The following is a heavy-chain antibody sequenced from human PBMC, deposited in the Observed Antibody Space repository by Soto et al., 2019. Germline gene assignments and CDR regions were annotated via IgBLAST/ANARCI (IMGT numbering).Heavy chain of an antibody. D-gene: IGHD1-26*01. CDR1: GGSISSSNW. CDR2: IYHSGST. CDR3: AGEWELL. Sequence: QVQLQESGPGLVKPSGTLSLTCAVSGGSISSSNWWSWVRQPPGKGLEWIGEIYHSGSTNYNPSRKSRVTLSLDKSQNQLCVKLRSVTAAGRAVYYCAGEWELLWGKGTLVTVS. J-gene: IGHJ4*02. V-gene: IGHV4-4*02.